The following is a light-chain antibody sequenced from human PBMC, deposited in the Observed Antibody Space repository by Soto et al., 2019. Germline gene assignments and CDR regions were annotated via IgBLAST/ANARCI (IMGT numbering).Light chain of an antibody. J-gene: IGKJ4*01. CDR3: QTYNNWPLN. CDR2: DTS. CDR1: QSVSSY. Sequence: EVVLTQSPATLSFSPWERATLSCRASQSVSSYLAWYQHKPGQAPRLLIYDTSTRATGVPTRFSGSRSGAEFTLTINSLQSEDFAVYYCQTYNNWPLNFGGGTKVDIK. V-gene: IGKV3-15*01.